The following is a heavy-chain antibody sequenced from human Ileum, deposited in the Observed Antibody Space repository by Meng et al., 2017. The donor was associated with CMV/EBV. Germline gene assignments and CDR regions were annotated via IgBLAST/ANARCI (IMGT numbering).Heavy chain of an antibody. CDR1: GFTVSSNY. D-gene: IGHD6-6*01. CDR3: ARGYSTSSRGPSFDY. J-gene: IGHJ4*02. CDR2: IYSGGST. V-gene: IGHV3-53*01. Sequence: GESLKISCAASGFTVSSNYMSWVRQAPGKGLEWVSVIYSGGSTYYADSVKGRFTISRDNSKNTLYLQMNSLRAEDTAVYYCARGYSTSSRGPSFDYWGQGTLVTVSS.